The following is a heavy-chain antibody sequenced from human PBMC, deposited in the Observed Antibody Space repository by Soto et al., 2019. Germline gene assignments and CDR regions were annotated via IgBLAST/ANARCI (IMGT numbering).Heavy chain of an antibody. J-gene: IGHJ6*03. CDR3: ARRGYGSRWPNVYMDV. CDR2: IIPILGIA. CDR1: GGTFSSYT. D-gene: IGHD6-13*01. Sequence: GASVKVSCKASGGTFSSYTISWVRQAPGQGLEWMGRIIPILGIANYAQKFQGRVTITADKSTSTAYMELSSLRSEDMALYYCARRGYGSRWPNVYMDVWGKGTTVTVSS. V-gene: IGHV1-69*02.